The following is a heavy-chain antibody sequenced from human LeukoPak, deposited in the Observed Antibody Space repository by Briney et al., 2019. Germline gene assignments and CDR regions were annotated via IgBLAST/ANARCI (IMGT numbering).Heavy chain of an antibody. CDR1: GYTFTTYG. J-gene: IGHJ6*03. V-gene: IGHV1-18*01. CDR2: MSAYNGNT. D-gene: IGHD6-13*01. CDR3: ARGGRAAAGRGYYYYMDV. Sequence: GASVKVSCKASGYTFTTYGISWVRQAPGQGLEWMGWMSAYNGNTNYAQKLQGRVTMTTDTFTTTAYMELRSLRSDDTAVYYCARGGRAAAGRGYYYYMDVWGKGTTVTISS.